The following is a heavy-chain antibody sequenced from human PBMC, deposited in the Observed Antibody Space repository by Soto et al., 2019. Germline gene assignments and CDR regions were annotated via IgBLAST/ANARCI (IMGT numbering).Heavy chain of an antibody. CDR2: IYYSGST. J-gene: IGHJ3*02. CDR1: GGSISSGDYY. CDR3: ARVAAYCGGDCYSDAFDI. V-gene: IGHV4-30-4*01. D-gene: IGHD2-21*02. Sequence: QVQLQESGPGLVKPSQTLSLTCTVSGGSISSGDYYWSWIRQPPGKGLEWIGYIYYSGSTYYNPSLKSRLTISVDTSKNQFSLKLSSVTAADTAVYYCARVAAYCGGDCYSDAFDIWGQGTMVTVSS.